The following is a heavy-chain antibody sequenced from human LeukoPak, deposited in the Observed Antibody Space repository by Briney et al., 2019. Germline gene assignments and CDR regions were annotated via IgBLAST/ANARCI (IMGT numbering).Heavy chain of an antibody. J-gene: IGHJ5*02. D-gene: IGHD3-10*01. CDR2: IIPIFGTA. CDR1: GGTFSSYA. Sequence: SSVKVSCKTSGGTFSSYAISWVRQAPGQGLEWMGGIIPIFGTANYAQKFQGRVTITTDESTSTAYMELSSLRSEDTAVYYCARVRGTYDRNWFDPWGQGTLVTVSS. V-gene: IGHV1-69*05. CDR3: ARVRGTYDRNWFDP.